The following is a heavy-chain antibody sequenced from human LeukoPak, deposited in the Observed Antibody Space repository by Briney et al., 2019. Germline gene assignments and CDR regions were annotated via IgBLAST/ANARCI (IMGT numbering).Heavy chain of an antibody. D-gene: IGHD6-6*01. J-gene: IGHJ4*02. CDR1: GYTFTSYD. V-gene: IGHV1-8*01. CDR2: MNPNSGNT. CDR3: ARDRHSSSPRGPSY. Sequence: GASVKVSCKASGYTFTSYDISWVRQATGQGLEWMGWMNPNSGNTGYAQKFQGRVTMTRNTSISTAYMELSSLRSEDTAVYYCARDRHSSSPRGPSYWGQGTLVTVSS.